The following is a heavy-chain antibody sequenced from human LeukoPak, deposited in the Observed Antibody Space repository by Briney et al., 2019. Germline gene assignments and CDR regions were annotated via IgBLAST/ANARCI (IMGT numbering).Heavy chain of an antibody. J-gene: IGHJ3*02. V-gene: IGHV1-3*03. D-gene: IGHD5-18*01. CDR2: INAGNGNT. CDR1: GYTFTSYA. Sequence: GASVKVSCKASGYTFTSYAMHWVRQAPGQRLEWMGWINAGNGNTKYSQEFQGRVTITRDTSASTAYMELSSLRSEDTAVYYCARARGYSYGYRSSFDIWGQGTMVTVSS. CDR3: ARARGYSYGYRSSFDI.